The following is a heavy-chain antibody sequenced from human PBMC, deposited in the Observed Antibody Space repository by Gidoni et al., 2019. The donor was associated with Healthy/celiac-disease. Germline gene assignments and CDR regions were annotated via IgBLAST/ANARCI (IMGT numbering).Heavy chain of an antibody. CDR2: INHIVST. CDR3: ARVGPYSSGWAVPFDY. Sequence: QVQLLQRGAGLLKPSESLSLPCAVYVGSLCGYYWSWIRQPPGKGLEGIGEINHIVSTNYNTTLKSRVTITGDTSKNEFSLKLSSVTAADTAVYYCARVGPYSSGWAVPFDYWGQGTLVTVSS. CDR1: VGSLCGYY. V-gene: IGHV4-34*01. D-gene: IGHD6-19*01. J-gene: IGHJ4*02.